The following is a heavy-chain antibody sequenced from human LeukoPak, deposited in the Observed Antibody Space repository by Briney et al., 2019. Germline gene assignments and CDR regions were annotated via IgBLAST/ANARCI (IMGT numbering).Heavy chain of an antibody. CDR2: ISGGTT. CDR1: GFTISTYG. D-gene: IGHD3-10*01. Sequence: GGSLRLSCAASGFTISTYGMSWVGQAPGKGLEWVSSISGGTTYYAHSVKGRCTISRYNSKNTVSLQMNSLRAEDTAVYYCAKSVYHSGNYWGQGTLVTVSS. J-gene: IGHJ4*02. V-gene: IGHV3-23*01. CDR3: AKSVYHSGNY.